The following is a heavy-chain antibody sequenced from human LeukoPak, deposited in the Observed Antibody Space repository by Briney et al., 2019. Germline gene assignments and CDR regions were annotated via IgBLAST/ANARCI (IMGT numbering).Heavy chain of an antibody. V-gene: IGHV3-23*01. D-gene: IGHD2-2*01. J-gene: IGHJ4*02. CDR1: GFTFSSYA. CDR2: ISGSGGST. CDR3: AKLSSTSREFDY. Sequence: SGGSLRLSCAASGFTFSSYAMSWVRQAPGKGLEWVSAISGSGGSTHYADSVKGRFTISRDNSKNTLYLQMNSLRAEDTAVYYCAKLSSTSREFDYWGQGTLVTASS.